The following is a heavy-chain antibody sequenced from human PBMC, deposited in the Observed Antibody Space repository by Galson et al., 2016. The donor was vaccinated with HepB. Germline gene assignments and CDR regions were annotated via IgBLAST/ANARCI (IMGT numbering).Heavy chain of an antibody. D-gene: IGHD3-10*01. J-gene: IGHJ4*02. CDR1: GFTFSNYA. CDR2: ISGSGGST. CDR3: AKFASGTYYLDSFDY. V-gene: IGHV3-23*01. Sequence: SLRLSCAASGFTFSNYAMSWVRQAPGKGLEWVSTISGSGGSTYHADSVKGRFTISRDNSKNTVYLQMNSLRAEDTAVYYCAKFASGTYYLDSFDYWGQGTLVTVYS.